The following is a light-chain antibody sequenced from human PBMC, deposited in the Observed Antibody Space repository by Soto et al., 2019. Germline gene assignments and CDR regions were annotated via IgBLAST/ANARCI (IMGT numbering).Light chain of an antibody. CDR2: DVS. J-gene: IGLJ2*01. Sequence: QSALTQPASVSGSPGQSITISCTGTSSDVGGYNSVSWYQQYPGKAPKVMIYDVSNRPSGVSNRFSGSKSGNTASLTISGLQAEDEADYYCSSYTSSSTLLLVFGGGTELTVL. CDR1: SSDVGGYNS. V-gene: IGLV2-14*01. CDR3: SSYTSSSTLLLV.